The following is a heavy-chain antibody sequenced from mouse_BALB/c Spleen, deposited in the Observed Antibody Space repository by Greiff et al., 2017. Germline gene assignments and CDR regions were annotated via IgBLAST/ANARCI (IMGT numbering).Heavy chain of an antibody. V-gene: IGHV7-3*02. CDR3: ARVLLRGFDY. CDR2: IRNKANGYTT. CDR1: GFTFTDYY. J-gene: IGHJ2*01. D-gene: IGHD1-1*01. Sequence: EVKLMESGGGLVQPGGSLRLSCATSGFTFTDYYMSWVRQPPGKALEWLGFIRNKANGYTTEYSASVKGRFTISRDNSQSILYLQMNTLRAEDSATYYCARVLLRGFDYWGQGTTLTVSS.